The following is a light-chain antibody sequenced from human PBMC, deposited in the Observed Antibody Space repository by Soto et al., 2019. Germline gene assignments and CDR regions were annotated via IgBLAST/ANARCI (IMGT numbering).Light chain of an antibody. Sequence: QPVLTQPPSASASLGASVTLTCTLSSGYSNYQVDWYQQRPGKGPRFVMRVGTGGIVGSKGDGIPDRFSVLGSGLNRYLTIKNIQEEDESDYHCGAHHGSGSNFVSWVFGGGTQLTAL. CDR2: VGTGGIVG. CDR1: SGYSNYQ. CDR3: GAHHGSGSNFVSWV. J-gene: IGLJ3*02. V-gene: IGLV9-49*01.